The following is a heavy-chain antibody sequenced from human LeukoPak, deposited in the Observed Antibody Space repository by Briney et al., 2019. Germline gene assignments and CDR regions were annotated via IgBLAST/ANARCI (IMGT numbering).Heavy chain of an antibody. CDR1: GFTFSSFA. CDR3: ARDPSGDYPVFDY. Sequence: GGSLRLSCAAPGFTFSSFAMSWVRLAPGKGLEWVSAISDSGDNTPYAGSVKGRFTVSRDNSKNTLYLQMNSLRAEDTAVYYCARDPSGDYPVFDYWGQGTLVTVSS. CDR2: ISDSGDNT. J-gene: IGHJ4*02. V-gene: IGHV3-23*01. D-gene: IGHD4-17*01.